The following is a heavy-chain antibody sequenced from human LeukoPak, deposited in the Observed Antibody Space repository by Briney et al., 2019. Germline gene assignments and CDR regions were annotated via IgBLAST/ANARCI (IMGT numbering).Heavy chain of an antibody. J-gene: IGHJ4*02. CDR1: GFTFSSYS. CDR3: ARDEGGEYYYGSGSYNY. Sequence: GSLRLSCAASGFTFSSYSMNWVRQAQGKGLEWVSSISSSTSYTYYADSVKGRFTISRDNAKNSLYLQMNSLRAEDTAVYYCARDEGGEYYYGSGSYNYWGQGTLVTVSS. V-gene: IGHV3-21*01. D-gene: IGHD3-10*01. CDR2: ISSSTSYT.